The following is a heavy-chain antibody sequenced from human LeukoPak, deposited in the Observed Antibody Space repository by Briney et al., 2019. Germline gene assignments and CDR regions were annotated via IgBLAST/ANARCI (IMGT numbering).Heavy chain of an antibody. D-gene: IGHD2-2*01. Sequence: GGSLRLSCAASGFTFSSYAMHWVRQAPGKGLEWVAVISYDGSNKYYADSVKGRFTISRDNAKNSLYLQMNSLRAEDTAVYYCARYRGGTHFDYWGQGTLVTVSS. CDR1: GFTFSSYA. CDR3: ARYRGGTHFDY. CDR2: ISYDGSNK. J-gene: IGHJ4*02. V-gene: IGHV3-30-3*01.